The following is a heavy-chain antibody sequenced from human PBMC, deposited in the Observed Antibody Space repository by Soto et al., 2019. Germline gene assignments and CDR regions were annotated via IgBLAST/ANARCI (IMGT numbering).Heavy chain of an antibody. V-gene: IGHV1-69*12. Sequence: QVQLVQSGAEVKKPGSSVTVSCKASGGTFSSYTISWVRQAPGQGLEWMGGIIPIFGTANYAQKFQGRVTITADESTSTAYMELGSLRSEDTAVYYCARGNHRWLQLWYFDLWGRGSLFTVSS. J-gene: IGHJ2*01. CDR2: IIPIFGTA. CDR1: GGTFSSYT. CDR3: ARGNHRWLQLWYFDL. D-gene: IGHD5-12*01.